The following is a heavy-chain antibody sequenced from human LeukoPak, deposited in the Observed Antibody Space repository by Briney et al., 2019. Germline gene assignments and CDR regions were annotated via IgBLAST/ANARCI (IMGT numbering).Heavy chain of an antibody. V-gene: IGHV1-2*06. J-gene: IGHJ4*02. CDR1: GYTFTGYY. D-gene: IGHD2-15*01. CDR3: ASPQFCSGGSCYDY. Sequence: GASVKVSCKASGYTFTGYYMHWVRQAPGQGLEWMGRINPNSGGTNYAQKFQGRVTMTRDTSISTAYMELSRLRSDDTAVCYCASPQFCSGGSCYDYWGQGTLVTVSS. CDR2: INPNSGGT.